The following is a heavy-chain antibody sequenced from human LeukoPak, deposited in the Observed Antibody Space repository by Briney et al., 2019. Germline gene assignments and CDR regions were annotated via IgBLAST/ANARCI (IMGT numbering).Heavy chain of an antibody. CDR3: ARSITIFGGPLIGVDY. D-gene: IGHD3-3*01. V-gene: IGHV3-33*01. Sequence: SGGSLRLSCAASGFTFSSYGMHWVRQAPGKGLEWVAVIWYDGSNKYYADSVKGRFTISRDNSKNTLYLQMNSLRAEDTAVYYCARSITIFGGPLIGVDYWGQGTLVTVSS. J-gene: IGHJ4*02. CDR2: IWYDGSNK. CDR1: GFTFSSYG.